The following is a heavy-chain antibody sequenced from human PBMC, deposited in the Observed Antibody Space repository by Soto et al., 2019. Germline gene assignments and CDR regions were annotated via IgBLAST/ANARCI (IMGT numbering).Heavy chain of an antibody. J-gene: IGHJ3*02. V-gene: IGHV3-23*01. CDR2: VSDSGGST. Sequence: SLRLSCAASGFTFSSYAMSWVRQAPGKGLEWVSVVSDSGGSTYYADSVKGRFTISRDNSKNTLYLQMNSLRAEDTALYYCAKDRGSSTWYNAFDIWGQATMVTVSS. CDR1: GFTFSSYA. D-gene: IGHD6-13*01. CDR3: AKDRGSSTWYNAFDI.